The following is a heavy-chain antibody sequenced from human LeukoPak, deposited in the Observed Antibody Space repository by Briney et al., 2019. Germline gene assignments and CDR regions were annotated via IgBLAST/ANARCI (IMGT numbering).Heavy chain of an antibody. V-gene: IGHV3-30-3*01. CDR3: ARGGLPGNYFDY. CDR2: ISYDGSNK. J-gene: IGHJ4*02. CDR1: GFTFSSYA. D-gene: IGHD3-10*01. Sequence: PGGALRLSCAASGFTFSSYAMHWVRQAPGKGLEGVAVISYDGSNKYYADSVKGRFTISRDNSKNTLYLQMNSLRAEDTAVYYCARGGLPGNYFDYWGQGTLVTVSS.